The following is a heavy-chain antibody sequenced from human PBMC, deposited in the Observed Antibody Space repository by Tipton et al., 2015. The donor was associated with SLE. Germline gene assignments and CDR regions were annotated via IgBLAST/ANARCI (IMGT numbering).Heavy chain of an antibody. V-gene: IGHV3-21*01. J-gene: IGHJ6*02. Sequence: SLRLSCTASGFTFSYYNMNWVRQAPGEGLEWVSSISSTGIYIYNADSLKGRFTISRDNAKNTLYLQMRSLRVEDTGIYYCARAPTISVAGTTDPFGMDVWGPGTRVTVSS. CDR3: ARAPTISVAGTTDPFGMDV. CDR1: GFTFSYYN. D-gene: IGHD6-19*01. CDR2: ISSTGIYI.